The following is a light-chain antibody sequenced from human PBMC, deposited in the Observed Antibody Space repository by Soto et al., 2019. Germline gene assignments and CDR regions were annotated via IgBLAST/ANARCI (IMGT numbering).Light chain of an antibody. CDR3: QSFDSSLSGWV. CDR2: SDN. Sequence: QSVLTQPPSVSGAPGQRVTISCTGSSSNIGAGYDVHWYQQLPGTTPKLLIYSDNSRPSGVPDRFSGSKSGTSASLAITGLQAEDEADYYCQSFDSSLSGWVFGGGTKVTVL. CDR1: SSNIGAGYD. V-gene: IGLV1-40*01. J-gene: IGLJ3*02.